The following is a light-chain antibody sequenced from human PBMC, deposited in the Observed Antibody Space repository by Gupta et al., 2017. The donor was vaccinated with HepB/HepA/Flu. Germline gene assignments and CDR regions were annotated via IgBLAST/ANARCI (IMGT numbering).Light chain of an antibody. J-gene: IGKJ3*01. CDR3: QQSSNWPLT. Sequence: EIVLTQSPATLSLSPGERATLSCRASQSVSSYLAWYQQKPGQAPRLLIYDASNRATGIPARFSGSGSGTDFTLTISSLEPEDFAVYYCQQSSNWPLTFVHGTKVDIK. CDR1: QSVSSY. V-gene: IGKV3-11*01. CDR2: DAS.